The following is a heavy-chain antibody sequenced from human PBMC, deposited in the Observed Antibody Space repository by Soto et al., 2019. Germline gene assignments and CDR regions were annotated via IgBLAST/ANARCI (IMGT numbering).Heavy chain of an antibody. Sequence: ASVKVSCKVSGYTLTELSRHWVRQAPGKGLEWMGGFDPEDGETIYAQKFQGRVTMTEDTSTDTAYMELSSLRSEDTAVYYCATAGPITMIVVPWFAFDIWGQGTMVTVSS. CDR3: ATAGPITMIVVPWFAFDI. J-gene: IGHJ3*02. D-gene: IGHD3-22*01. V-gene: IGHV1-24*01. CDR1: GYTLTELS. CDR2: FDPEDGET.